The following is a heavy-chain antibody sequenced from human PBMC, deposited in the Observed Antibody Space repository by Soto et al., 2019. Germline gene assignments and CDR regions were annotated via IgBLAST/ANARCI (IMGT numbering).Heavy chain of an antibody. D-gene: IGHD2-2*01. Sequence: QVQLVQSGAEVKKPGSSVKVSCKASGGTFSSYTISWVRQAPGQGLEWMGRIIPILGIANYAQKFQGRVTITADKSTSTAYMELSSLRSEDTAVYYCARDDIVVVPAAPGPSYYYYGMDVW. CDR2: IIPILGIA. V-gene: IGHV1-69*08. J-gene: IGHJ6*01. CDR3: ARDDIVVVPAAPGPSYYYYGMDV. CDR1: GGTFSSYT.